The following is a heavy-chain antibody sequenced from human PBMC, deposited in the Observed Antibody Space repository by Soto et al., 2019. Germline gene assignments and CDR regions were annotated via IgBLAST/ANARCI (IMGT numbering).Heavy chain of an antibody. Sequence: SETLSLTCAVYGGSFSGYYWSWIRQPPWKGLEWIGEINHSGSTNYNPSLKSRVTISVDTSKNQFSLKLSSVTAADTAVYYCARGGTGTTSAYYYGMDVWGQGTTVTVSS. D-gene: IGHD1-7*01. J-gene: IGHJ6*02. CDR3: ARGGTGTTSAYYYGMDV. V-gene: IGHV4-34*01. CDR2: INHSGST. CDR1: GGSFSGYY.